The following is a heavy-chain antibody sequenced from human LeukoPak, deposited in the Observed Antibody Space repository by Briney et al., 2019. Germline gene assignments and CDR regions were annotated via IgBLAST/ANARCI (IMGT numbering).Heavy chain of an antibody. CDR2: INYSGTT. CDR3: ARGRWISGSYYNFDR. J-gene: IGHJ4*02. V-gene: IGHV4-39*07. CDR1: GGSITSSSYY. D-gene: IGHD1-26*01. Sequence: PSETLSLTCSVSGGSITSSSYYRGWIRQPPGKGLEWIATINYSGTTHYNPSLQSRVTMSADTSNSQFSLKVNSVTAADTAVYHCARGRWISGSYYNFDRWGQGTLVTVSS.